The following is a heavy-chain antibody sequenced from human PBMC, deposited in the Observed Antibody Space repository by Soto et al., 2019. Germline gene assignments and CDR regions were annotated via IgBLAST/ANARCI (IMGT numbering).Heavy chain of an antibody. Sequence: QVQLVQSGAEVKKPGSSVKVSCKASGGTFSSYTISWVRQAPGQGLEWMGRIIPILGIANYAQKFQGRVTITADKSTSTAYMELSSLSSEDTAVYYCARDPGGPHYYYGMDVWGQGTTVTVSS. CDR3: ARDPGGPHYYYGMDV. V-gene: IGHV1-69*08. D-gene: IGHD2-15*01. CDR2: IIPILGIA. CDR1: GGTFSSYT. J-gene: IGHJ6*02.